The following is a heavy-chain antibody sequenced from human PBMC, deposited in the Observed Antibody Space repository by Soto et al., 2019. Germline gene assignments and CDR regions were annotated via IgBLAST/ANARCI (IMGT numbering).Heavy chain of an antibody. D-gene: IGHD4-17*01. CDR3: TRGDVATVTYAEYFQH. CDR1: GFTFGDYA. Sequence: GGSLRLSCTASGFTFGDYAMSWFRQAPGKGLEWVGFIRSKAYGGTTEYAASVKGRFTISRDDSKSIAYLQMNSLKTEDTAVYYCTRGDVATVTYAEYFQHWGQGTLVTVSS. V-gene: IGHV3-49*03. J-gene: IGHJ1*01. CDR2: IRSKAYGGTT.